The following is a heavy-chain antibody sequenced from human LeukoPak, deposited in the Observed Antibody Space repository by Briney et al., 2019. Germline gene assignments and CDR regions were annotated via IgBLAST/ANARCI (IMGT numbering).Heavy chain of an antibody. J-gene: IGHJ4*02. Sequence: SQTLSLTCTVSGGSIRSGSYYWSWIRQPAGKGLEWIGRIHAGGSTNYNPSHKSRVTISADTPKNQFSLKLSSVTAADTAVYYCGRRGYGRSSQPRLYFDYWGQGTLVTVSS. CDR2: IHAGGST. CDR1: GGSIRSGSYY. V-gene: IGHV4-61*02. D-gene: IGHD1-26*01. CDR3: GRRGYGRSSQPRLYFDY.